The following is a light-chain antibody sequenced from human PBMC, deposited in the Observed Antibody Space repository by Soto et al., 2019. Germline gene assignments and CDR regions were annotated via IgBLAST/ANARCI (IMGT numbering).Light chain of an antibody. CDR2: DAS. Sequence: VVMTQARDTVALGTSVEVALCCSAIQSVSSNYLAWYQQKPGLAPRLLIYDASNRATGIPARFSGSVSGTDFTSTISSLESEDFAVYYCQPRSTSTGITFGQGTRLEIK. J-gene: IGKJ5*01. V-gene: IGKV3D-20*02. CDR1: QSVSSNY. CDR3: QPRSTSTGIT.